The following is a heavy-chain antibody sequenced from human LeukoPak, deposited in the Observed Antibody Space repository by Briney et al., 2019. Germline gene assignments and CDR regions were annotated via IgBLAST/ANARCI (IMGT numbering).Heavy chain of an antibody. J-gene: IGHJ4*02. CDR3: ARTSYYYDSSGYSHFDY. Sequence: SETLSLTCAVSGYSISSGYYWGWIRQPPGKGLEWIGSIYHSGSTYYNPFLKSRVTISVDTSKNQFSLKLSSVTAADTAVYYCARTSYYYDSSGYSHFDYWGQGTLVTVSS. D-gene: IGHD3-22*01. CDR2: IYHSGST. V-gene: IGHV4-38-2*01. CDR1: GYSISSGYY.